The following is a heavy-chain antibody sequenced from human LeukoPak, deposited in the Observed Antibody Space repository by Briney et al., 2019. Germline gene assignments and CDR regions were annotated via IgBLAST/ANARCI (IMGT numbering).Heavy chain of an antibody. CDR2: ISYDGSNK. V-gene: IGHV3-30*04. CDR1: GFTFSSYA. D-gene: IGHD6-6*01. J-gene: IGHJ4*02. CDR3: ASSSTFDY. Sequence: GGSLRLSCAASGFTFSSYAMHWVRQAPGKGLEWVAVISYDGSNKYYADSVKGRFTISRDNSKNTLYLQMNSLRAEDTAVYYCASSSTFDYWGQGTLVTVSS.